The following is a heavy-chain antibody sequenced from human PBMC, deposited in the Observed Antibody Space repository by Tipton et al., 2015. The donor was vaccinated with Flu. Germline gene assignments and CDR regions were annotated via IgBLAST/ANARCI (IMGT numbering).Heavy chain of an antibody. CDR1: GGSIGSYY. Sequence: TLSLTCTVSGGSIGSYYWNWIRQPPGKGLEWIGYIYNSKYTKYNPSLESRVTISVDTSRKQFSLQLWSVTAADTAVYYCAGRIATPGGFDSWGQGTLVTVSS. D-gene: IGHD6-13*01. V-gene: IGHV4-4*08. CDR3: AGRIATPGGFDS. J-gene: IGHJ4*02. CDR2: IYNSKYT.